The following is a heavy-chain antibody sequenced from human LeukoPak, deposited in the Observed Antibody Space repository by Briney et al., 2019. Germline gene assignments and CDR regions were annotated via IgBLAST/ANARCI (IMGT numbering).Heavy chain of an antibody. J-gene: IGHJ3*02. D-gene: IGHD2-15*01. Sequence: PGGSLRLSCAASGFTFSSYEMNWVRQAPGKGLEWVSYICSSGSTIYYADSVKDRFTISRDNAKNSLYLQMHSLRAEDTAVYYCVRWYDAFDIWGQGTMVTVSS. CDR3: VRWYDAFDI. V-gene: IGHV3-48*03. CDR1: GFTFSSYE. CDR2: ICSSGSTI.